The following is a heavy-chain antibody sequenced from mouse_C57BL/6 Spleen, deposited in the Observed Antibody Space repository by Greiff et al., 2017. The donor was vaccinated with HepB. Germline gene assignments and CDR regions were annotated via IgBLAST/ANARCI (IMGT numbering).Heavy chain of an antibody. J-gene: IGHJ2*01. CDR2: INPNNGGT. V-gene: IGHV1-26*01. CDR3: ARYPIYDY. CDR1: GYTFTDYY. Sequence: EVQLQQSGPELVKPGASVKISCKASGYTFTDYYMNWVKQSHGKSLEWIGDINPNNGGTSYNQKFKGKATLTVDKPSSTAYMELRSLTSEDSAVYYCARYPIYDYWGQGTTLTVSS.